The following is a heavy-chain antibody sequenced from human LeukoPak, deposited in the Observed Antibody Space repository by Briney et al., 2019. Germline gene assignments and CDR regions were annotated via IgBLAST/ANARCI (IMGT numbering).Heavy chain of an antibody. CDR3: AREPSYGDSGPGDY. CDR2: IYYSGST. D-gene: IGHD4-17*01. Sequence: SETLSLTCTVSGGSISSYYWSWIRQPPGKGLEWIGYIYYSGSTNYNPSLKSRVTISVDTSKNQFSLKLSSVTAADTAVYYCAREPSYGDSGPGDYWGQGTLVTVSS. J-gene: IGHJ4*02. V-gene: IGHV4-59*01. CDR1: GGSISSYY.